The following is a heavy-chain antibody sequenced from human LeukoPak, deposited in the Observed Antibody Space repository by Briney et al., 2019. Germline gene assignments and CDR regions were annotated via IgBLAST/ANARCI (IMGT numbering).Heavy chain of an antibody. V-gene: IGHV1-2*02. CDR1: GYTFTGYY. D-gene: IGHD3-10*01. Sequence: ASVTVSCKASGYTFTGYYMHWVRQAPGQGLEWMGWINPNSGGTNYAQKFQGGVTMTRDTSISTAYMELSRLRSDDTAVYYCARITMVRGVILDYWGQGTLVTVSS. J-gene: IGHJ4*02. CDR3: ARITMVRGVILDY. CDR2: INPNSGGT.